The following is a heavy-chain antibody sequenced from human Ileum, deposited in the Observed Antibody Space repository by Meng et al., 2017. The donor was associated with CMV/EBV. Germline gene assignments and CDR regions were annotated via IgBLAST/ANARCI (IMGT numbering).Heavy chain of an antibody. CDR2: IYYSGGT. V-gene: IGHV4-39*06. CDR3: ASGDSLRAVDF. J-gene: IGHJ4*02. D-gene: IGHD2-21*02. CDR1: GASSSRSTYY. Sequence: RQEHLASRQGLVTPSEPLSITCTVAGASSSRSTYYWGWIRQPPGKGLEWIGSIYYSGGTYYNPSLKSRVTISVDTSKNQFSLKLNSVTAADTAVYYCASGDSLRAVDFWGQGTLVTVSS.